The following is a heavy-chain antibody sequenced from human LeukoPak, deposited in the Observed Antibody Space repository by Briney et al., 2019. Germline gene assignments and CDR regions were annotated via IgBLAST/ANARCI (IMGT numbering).Heavy chain of an antibody. CDR3: AGSGYYYDSSGYYYGSEYFQH. CDR2: IIPIFGTA. CDR1: GGTFSSYA. V-gene: IGHV1-69*13. D-gene: IGHD3-22*01. Sequence: SVRVSCKASGGTFSSYAISWVRQAPGQGLEWMGGIIPIFGTANYAQKFQGRVTITADESASTAYMELSSLRSEDTAVYYCAGSGYYYDSSGYYYGSEYFQHWGQGTLVTVSS. J-gene: IGHJ1*01.